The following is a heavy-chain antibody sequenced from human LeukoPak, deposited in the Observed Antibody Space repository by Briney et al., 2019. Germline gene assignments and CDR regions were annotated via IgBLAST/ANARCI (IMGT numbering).Heavy chain of an antibody. D-gene: IGHD3-22*01. V-gene: IGHV3-74*01. CDR2: INSDGSGA. J-gene: IGHJ4*02. CDR3: ARDSLSSGCLDY. CDR1: GFTFSSYW. Sequence: GGSLRLSCAASGFTFSSYWMHWARQAPGKGLVWVSRINSDGSGATYADSVKGRFTISRDNAKSTLYLQLNSLGAEDTAVYYRARDSLSSGCLDYWGQGTLVTVSS.